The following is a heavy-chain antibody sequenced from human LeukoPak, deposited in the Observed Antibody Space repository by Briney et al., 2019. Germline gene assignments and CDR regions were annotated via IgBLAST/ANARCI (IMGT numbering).Heavy chain of an antibody. D-gene: IGHD6-6*01. CDR2: IKYDESEK. Sequence: GGSLRVSCAASGFTFSTDWMACVRQAPGKGLEWVANIKYDESEKYYVDSAKGRFTISRDNAKNSLFLQMNSLRAEDTAVYYCARDLAGVLDCWGRGTLVTVPS. J-gene: IGHJ4*02. CDR1: GFTFSTDW. CDR3: ARDLAGVLDC. V-gene: IGHV3-7*01.